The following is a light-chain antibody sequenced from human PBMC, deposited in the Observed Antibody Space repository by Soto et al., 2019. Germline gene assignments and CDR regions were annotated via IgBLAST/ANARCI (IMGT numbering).Light chain of an antibody. CDR2: AAS. CDR1: QSIRGD. J-gene: IGKJ1*01. Sequence: DIQLTQSPASLSASVGDRVTITCRASQSIRGDVGWYQQKAGEAPKRLIYAASSLHSGVPSRFSGSGSGTEVTLTIRSLQPEDFATYYCPQTRSFSGTCGQGTKVDIK. V-gene: IGKV1-17*01. CDR3: PQTRSFSGT.